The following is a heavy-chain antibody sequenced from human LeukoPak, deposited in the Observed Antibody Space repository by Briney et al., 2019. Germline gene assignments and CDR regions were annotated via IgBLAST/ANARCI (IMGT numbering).Heavy chain of an antibody. CDR2: IYPGDSDT. CDR1: GYSFANSW. D-gene: IGHD3-10*01. J-gene: IGHJ4*02. CDR3: ARRLGYGSGSSFPFDY. Sequence: VESLQISCKGSGYSFANSWIAWVRQMPGKGLEWMGIIYPGDSDTNYSPSFQGQVTISADKSISTAYLQWSSLKASDTAMYYCARRLGYGSGSSFPFDYWGQGSLVPV. V-gene: IGHV5-51*01.